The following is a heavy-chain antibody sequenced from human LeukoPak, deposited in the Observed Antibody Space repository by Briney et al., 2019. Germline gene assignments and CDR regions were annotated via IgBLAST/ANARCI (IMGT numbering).Heavy chain of an antibody. CDR1: GFTFSSYG. Sequence: PGGSLRLSCAASGFTFSSYGTHWVRQPPGKGLEWVAVISYDGSNKYCADSVKGRFTISRDNSKNTLYLQMNSLRAEDTAVYYCAKDTGIAAAGPPDYGMDVWGQGTTVTVSS. J-gene: IGHJ6*02. CDR3: AKDTGIAAAGPPDYGMDV. CDR2: ISYDGSNK. D-gene: IGHD6-13*01. V-gene: IGHV3-30*18.